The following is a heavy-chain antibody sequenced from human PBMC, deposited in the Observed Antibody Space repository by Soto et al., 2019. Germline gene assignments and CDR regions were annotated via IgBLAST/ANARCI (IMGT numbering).Heavy chain of an antibody. J-gene: IGHJ4*02. CDR1: VFTFSSYW. D-gene: IGHD1-1*01. CDR2: INSDGSST. Sequence: PWGSLRLSCSASVFTFSSYWMHWFRQAPGKGLVWVSRINSDGSSTSYADSVKGRFTISRDNAKNTLYLQMNSLRAEDTAVYYCASRLDFNFDYWGQGTLVTVSS. CDR3: ASRLDFNFDY. V-gene: IGHV3-74*01.